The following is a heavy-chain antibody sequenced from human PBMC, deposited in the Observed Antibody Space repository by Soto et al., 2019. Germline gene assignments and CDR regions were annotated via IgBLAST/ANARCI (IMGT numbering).Heavy chain of an antibody. CDR2: ISSDGGNK. V-gene: IGHV3-30-3*01. CDR3: ARGSGAYSHSYFDY. CDR1: GFTFSNYP. Sequence: QVQLVESGGGVVQPGRSLRLSCAASGFTFSNYPMHWVRQAPGKGLEWMAVISSDGGNKYYADSVKGRFTISRDSSKNTLYLQMNSLRPEDTAIFYCARGSGAYSHSYFDYWGQGTLVTVSS. D-gene: IGHD5-18*01. J-gene: IGHJ4*02.